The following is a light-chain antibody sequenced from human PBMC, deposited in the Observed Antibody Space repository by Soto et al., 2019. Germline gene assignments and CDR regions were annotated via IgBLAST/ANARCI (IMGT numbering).Light chain of an antibody. CDR3: QQYGSSTPVT. V-gene: IGKV3-20*01. CDR2: DAA. CDR1: QSVSSSN. Sequence: EIVLTQSPGTLSLSAGERATLSCRASQSVSSSNLAWYQQKPGQAPRLLIFDAALRHTGAPDRFSGNGCGTDFTLTISRLDPDDVARYYCQQYGSSTPVTFGGGTKVEIK. J-gene: IGKJ4*01.